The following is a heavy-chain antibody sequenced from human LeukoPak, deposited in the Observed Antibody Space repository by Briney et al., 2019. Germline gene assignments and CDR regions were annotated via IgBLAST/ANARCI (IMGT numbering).Heavy chain of an antibody. D-gene: IGHD2-2*02. J-gene: IGHJ4*01. Sequence: ASVKVSCKAARYTFTSYDINWVRQAPGQGLEWMGWMNPDSGNTGYEQKFQGRVSMTRNPSISTAYMELGGLTSDDTAVYFCARGSHRGYCTTSNCYTVDYWGQGTLVSVSS. V-gene: IGHV1-8*01. CDR2: MNPDSGNT. CDR1: RYTFTSYD. CDR3: ARGSHRGYCTTSNCYTVDY.